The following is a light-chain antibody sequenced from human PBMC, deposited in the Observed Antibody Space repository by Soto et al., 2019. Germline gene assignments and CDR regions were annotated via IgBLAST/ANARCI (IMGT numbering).Light chain of an antibody. Sequence: ALTQPPSVPVSPGQPASITCSGDKMGDKYVCWYHQKPGQSPVLVIYQDSKRPSGIPERFSGSNSGNTATLTISGTQPMEEADYYCQAWDRSTGVFGTGTKVTV. CDR1: KMGDKY. CDR2: QDS. CDR3: QAWDRSTGV. V-gene: IGLV3-1*01. J-gene: IGLJ1*01.